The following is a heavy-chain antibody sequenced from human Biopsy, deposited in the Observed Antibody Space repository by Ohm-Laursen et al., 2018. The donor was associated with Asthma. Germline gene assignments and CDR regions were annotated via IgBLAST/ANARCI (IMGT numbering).Heavy chain of an antibody. CDR2: ISFDGSNK. CDR3: VRWRSGYPDHYSDF. CDR1: GFTFSNYG. V-gene: IGHV3-30*03. D-gene: IGHD2-21*01. J-gene: IGHJ4*02. Sequence: SLRLSCTASGFTFSNYGMHWVRQAPGKGLDWVAVISFDGSNKNYTDSVKGRFTISRDNSRNTLHLQMNSLRGDDTAVYYCVRWRSGYPDHYSDFWGLGTLATVSS.